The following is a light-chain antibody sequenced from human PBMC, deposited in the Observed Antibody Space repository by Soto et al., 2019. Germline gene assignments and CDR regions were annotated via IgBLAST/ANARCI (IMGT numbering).Light chain of an antibody. CDR2: DDS. J-gene: IGLJ1*01. CDR1: SIGSKS. CDR3: QVWDTRSEHYV. Sequence: SYELTQSRSVSVAPGQTVSITCGGSSIGSKSVHWYQQKPGQAPVLVVYDDSDRRSGIPERFSGSNSGNTATLTITRVEAGDEADYHCQVWDTRSEHYVFGAGTKVTVL. V-gene: IGLV3-21*02.